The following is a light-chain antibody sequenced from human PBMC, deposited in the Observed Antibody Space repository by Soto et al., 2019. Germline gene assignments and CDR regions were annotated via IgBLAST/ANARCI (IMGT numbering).Light chain of an antibody. J-gene: IGLJ2*01. CDR3: CSYAGRV. Sequence: QSVLTQPASVSGSPGQSITISCTGTSSDVGSYNLVSWYQQHPGKAPKLMIYEGSKRPSGVSNRFSGSKSGNTAFLTISGLQAEDEADYYCCSYAGRVFGGGTKVTVL. CDR2: EGS. CDR1: SSDVGSYNL. V-gene: IGLV2-23*01.